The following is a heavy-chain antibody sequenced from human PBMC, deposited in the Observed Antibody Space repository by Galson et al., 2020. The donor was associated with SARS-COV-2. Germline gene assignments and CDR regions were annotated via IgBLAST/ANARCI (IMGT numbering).Heavy chain of an antibody. Sequence: GGSLRLSCAASGFTFSSYAMNWVRQAPGKGLEWVSAISGSGSNTYYTDSVKGRFTISRDNSKNTLFLQMNSLRAEDTAVYYCGMHSSGWHQGTYFDYWRQGALVTVSS. CDR2: ISGSGSNT. J-gene: IGHJ4*02. V-gene: IGHV3-23*01. CDR3: GMHSSGWHQGTYFDY. D-gene: IGHD6-19*01. CDR1: GFTFSSYA.